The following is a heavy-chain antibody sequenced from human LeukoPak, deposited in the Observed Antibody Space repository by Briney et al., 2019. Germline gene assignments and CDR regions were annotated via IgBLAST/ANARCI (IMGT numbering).Heavy chain of an antibody. CDR2: IYHSGST. CDR3: ARSTFSHASTGGYDY. D-gene: IGHD2-2*01. CDR1: DFSISSGHY. Sequence: SEILSLTCVVSDFSISSGHYWGWIRQPPGKGLEWIGTIYHSGSTYYTPSLQSRVTISVDMSKNLFSLRLSRVTVADTAVYFCARSTFSHASTGGYDYWGQGILVTVSS. V-gene: IGHV4-38-2*01. J-gene: IGHJ4*02.